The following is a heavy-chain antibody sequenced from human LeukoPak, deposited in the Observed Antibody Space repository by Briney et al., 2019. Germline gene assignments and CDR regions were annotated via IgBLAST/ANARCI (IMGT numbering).Heavy chain of an antibody. CDR1: GFTFSSYA. V-gene: IGHV3-23*01. D-gene: IGHD3-22*01. CDR2: ISGSGGST. CDR3: AKDLSGDSNYNWFDP. J-gene: IGHJ5*02. Sequence: GGSLRLSCAASGFTFSSYAMSWVRQAPGKGLEWVSAISGSGGSTYYADSVKGRFTISRDNSKNMLYLQMNSLRAEDTAVYYCAKDLSGDSNYNWFDPWGQGTLVTVSS.